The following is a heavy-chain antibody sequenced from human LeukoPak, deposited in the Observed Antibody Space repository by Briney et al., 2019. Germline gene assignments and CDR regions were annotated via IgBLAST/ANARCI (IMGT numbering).Heavy chain of an antibody. Sequence: SVKVSCKASGGTFSSYAISWVRQAPGQGLEWMGGIIPIFGTANYAQKFQGRVTITADESTSTAYMELSSLRSEDTAVYYCARVVYYDSSGLYGMDVWGQGTTVTVSS. CDR2: IIPIFGTA. CDR3: ARVVYYDSSGLYGMDV. V-gene: IGHV1-69*13. D-gene: IGHD3-22*01. CDR1: GGTFSSYA. J-gene: IGHJ6*02.